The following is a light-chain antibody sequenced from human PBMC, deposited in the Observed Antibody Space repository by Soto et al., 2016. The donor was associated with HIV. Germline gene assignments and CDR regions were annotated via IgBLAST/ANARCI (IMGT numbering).Light chain of an antibody. Sequence: DIQMTQSPSTPSASVGDRVTITCRASQRISSWLAWYQQKPGKAPKLLIYKASSLASGVPSRFSGSGSDIYFTLTISSLQPEDFAIYYCLQDFNYPPTFGQGTKVEIK. CDR2: KAS. V-gene: IGKV1-5*03. CDR3: LQDFNYPPT. CDR1: QRISSW. J-gene: IGKJ1*01.